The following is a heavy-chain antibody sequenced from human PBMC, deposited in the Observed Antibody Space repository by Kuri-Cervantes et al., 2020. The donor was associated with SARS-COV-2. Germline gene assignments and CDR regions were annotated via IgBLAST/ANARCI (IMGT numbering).Heavy chain of an antibody. CDR2: INHSGST. D-gene: IGHD2-2*01. CDR3: ARHLCSSTSCYGAEWFDP. Sequence: SETLSLTCAVYGGSFSGYYWSWIRQPPGKGLEWIGEINHSGSTNYNPSLKSRVTISVDTSKNQFSLKLSSVTAADTAVYHCARHLCSSTSCYGAEWFDPWGQGTLVTVSS. J-gene: IGHJ5*02. V-gene: IGHV4-34*01. CDR1: GGSFSGYY.